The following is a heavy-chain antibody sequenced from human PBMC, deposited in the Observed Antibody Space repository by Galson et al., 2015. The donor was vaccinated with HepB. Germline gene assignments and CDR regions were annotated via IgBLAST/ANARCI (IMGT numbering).Heavy chain of an antibody. Sequence: ETLSLTCTVSGGSISSYYWSWIRQPPGKGLEWIGYIYYSGSTNYNPSLKSRVTISVDTSKNQFSLKLSSVTAADTAVYYCAGGGLITYWGQGTLVTVSS. D-gene: IGHD3-10*01. V-gene: IGHV4-59*08. CDR3: AGGGLITY. CDR1: GGSISSYY. J-gene: IGHJ4*02. CDR2: IYYSGST.